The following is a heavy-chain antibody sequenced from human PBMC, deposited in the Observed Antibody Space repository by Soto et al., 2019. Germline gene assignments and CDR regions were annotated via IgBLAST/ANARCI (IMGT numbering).Heavy chain of an antibody. D-gene: IGHD4-4*01. V-gene: IGHV2-5*02. J-gene: IGHJ5*02. CDR1: LIKKEVG. CDR2: IYWDDDK. Sequence: LIKKEVGVGWIRQPPGKALEWLALIYWDDDKRYSPSLTSRLTITKDTSKNQVVLTMTNMDPVDTATYYCAHGTTNNWFDPWGQGTLVTISS. CDR3: AHGTTNNWFDP.